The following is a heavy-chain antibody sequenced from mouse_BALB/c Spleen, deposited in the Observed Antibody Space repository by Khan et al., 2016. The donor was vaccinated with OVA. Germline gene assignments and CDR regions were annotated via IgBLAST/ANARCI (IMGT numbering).Heavy chain of an antibody. V-gene: IGHV2-6-7*01. CDR2: IWDDGNT. Sequence: QVQLKESGPGLVAPSQSLSITCTVSGFSLTDYGINWVRQPPGKGLEWLGMIWDDGNTDYNSALKSRLSISKDNSKSQVFLKMNSLHTDDTARYYCARDPPLNHNFAMDYWGQGTSVTVSS. J-gene: IGHJ4*01. CDR3: ARDPPLNHNFAMDY. CDR1: GFSLTDYG. D-gene: IGHD1-3*01.